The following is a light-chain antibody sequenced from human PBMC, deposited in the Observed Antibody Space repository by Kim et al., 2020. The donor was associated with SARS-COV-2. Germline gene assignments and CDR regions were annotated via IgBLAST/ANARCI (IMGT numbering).Light chain of an antibody. CDR2: APS. CDR3: QKYNSAPWT. J-gene: IGKJ1*01. Sequence: SVEDLAPLTCRVSQGLSTSLAWYQQKPGKVPQRLIYAPSALQSGVPSRFGGSVSGTDFTLTISSLQPEDVATYYCQKYNSAPWTFGQGTKVDIK. V-gene: IGKV1-27*01. CDR1: QGLSTS.